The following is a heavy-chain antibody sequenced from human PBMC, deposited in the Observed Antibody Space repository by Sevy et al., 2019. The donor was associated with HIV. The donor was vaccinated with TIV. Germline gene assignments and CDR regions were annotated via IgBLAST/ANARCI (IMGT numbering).Heavy chain of an antibody. CDR3: ARHCSSTSCFDAFDF. D-gene: IGHD2-2*01. J-gene: IGHJ3*01. V-gene: IGHV4-34*01. CDR1: GGSFSGYY. CDR2: INHTGST. Sequence: SETLSLTCAVYGGSFSGYYWSWIRQPPGKGLEWIGEINHTGSTNYNPSLKSRVTISVDTSKNQFSLKLSSVTAADTAVYYCARHCSSTSCFDAFDFWGQGTMVTVSS.